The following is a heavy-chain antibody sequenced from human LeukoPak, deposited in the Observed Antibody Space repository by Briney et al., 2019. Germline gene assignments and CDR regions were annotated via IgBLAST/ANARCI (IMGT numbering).Heavy chain of an antibody. D-gene: IGHD3-3*01. CDR2: IIPIFGTA. Sequence: GASVKVSCKASGGTFSSYAISWVRQAPGQGLEWMGGIIPIFGTANYAQKFQGRVTITADESTSTAYMELSSLRSEDTAVYYCARDRPNPSGLRFLEWSKPDFDYWGQGTLVTVSS. J-gene: IGHJ4*02. CDR3: ARDRPNPSGLRFLEWSKPDFDY. V-gene: IGHV1-69*01. CDR1: GGTFSSYA.